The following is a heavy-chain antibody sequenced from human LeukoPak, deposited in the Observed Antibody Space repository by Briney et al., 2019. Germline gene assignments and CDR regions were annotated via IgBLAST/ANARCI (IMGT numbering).Heavy chain of an antibody. J-gene: IGHJ5*02. CDR1: GYTFTSYY. Sequence: ASVKVSCKASGYTFTSYYMHWVRQAPGQGLEWMGIIDPSGGSTSYAQKFQGRLTMTRDMFTSTDYMELTSLTSDDTAVYYCARDNSVGETAWWFDPWGQGTLVTVSS. D-gene: IGHD1-26*01. CDR2: IDPSGGST. CDR3: ARDNSVGETAWWFDP. V-gene: IGHV1-46*01.